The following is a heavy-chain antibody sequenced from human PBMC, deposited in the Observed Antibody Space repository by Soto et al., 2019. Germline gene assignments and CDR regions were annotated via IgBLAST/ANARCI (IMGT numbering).Heavy chain of an antibody. CDR3: AKDRGAGYTSSLGLDV. J-gene: IGHJ6*02. V-gene: IGHV3-9*01. Sequence: EAQLVESGGGLVQPGRSLRLSCAASGFIFDDYTMPWVRQVPGKGLEWVSGISWNSVSVKYADSVKGRFTVSRDNAKSSVFMQMNSLRAEDTALYYCAKDRGAGYTSSLGLDVWGQGTTVIVSS. CDR1: GFIFDDYT. CDR2: ISWNSVSV. D-gene: IGHD6-13*01.